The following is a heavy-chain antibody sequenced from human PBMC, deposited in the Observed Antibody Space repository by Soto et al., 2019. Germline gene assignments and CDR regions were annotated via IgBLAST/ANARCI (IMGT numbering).Heavy chain of an antibody. CDR2: IWYDGSNK. D-gene: IGHD6-13*01. CDR3: ARDGGIAYNWFDP. V-gene: IGHV3-33*01. Sequence: QVQLVESGGGVVQPGRSLRLSCAASGFTFSSYGMHWVRQAPGKGLEWVAVIWYDGSNKYYADSVKGRFTMSRDNSKNTLYLQMNSLRAEDTAVYYCARDGGIAYNWFDPWGQGTLVTVSS. CDR1: GFTFSSYG. J-gene: IGHJ5*02.